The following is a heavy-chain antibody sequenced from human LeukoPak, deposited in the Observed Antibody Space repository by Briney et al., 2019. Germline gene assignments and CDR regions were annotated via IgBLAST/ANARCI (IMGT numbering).Heavy chain of an antibody. V-gene: IGHV2-5*01. CDR2: IYWNDDK. D-gene: IGHD1-26*01. CDR1: GFSLSTSGVG. CDR3: AHRGTYSVGNDPALLGAFDI. J-gene: IGHJ3*02. Sequence: SGPTLVNPTQTLTLTCTFSGFSLSTSGVGVGWIRQPPGKALEWLALIYWNDDKRYSPSLKSRLTITKDTSKNQVVLTMTNMDPVDTATYYCAHRGTYSVGNDPALLGAFDIWGQGKMVTVSS.